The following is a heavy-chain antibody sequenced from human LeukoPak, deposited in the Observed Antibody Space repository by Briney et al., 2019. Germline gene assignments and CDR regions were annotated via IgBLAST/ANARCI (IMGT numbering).Heavy chain of an antibody. J-gene: IGHJ4*02. Sequence: SQTLSLTCTVSGGSISSGGYYWSWIRQPPGKGLEWIGEINHSGSTNYNPSLKSRVTISVDTSKNQFSLKLSSVTAADTAVYYCARGDRYSGFDYWGQGTLVTVSS. CDR3: ARGDRYSGFDY. V-gene: IGHV4-30-2*01. CDR2: INHSGST. CDR1: GGSISSGGYY. D-gene: IGHD6-13*01.